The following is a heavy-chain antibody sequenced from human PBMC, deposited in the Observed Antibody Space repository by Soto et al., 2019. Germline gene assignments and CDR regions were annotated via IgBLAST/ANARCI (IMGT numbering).Heavy chain of an antibody. D-gene: IGHD3-16*01. V-gene: IGHV3-7*01. CDR1: GFTFSTYW. CDR2: MDQDGSER. Sequence: EVQLVESGGGLVQPGGSLRLSCAASGFTFSTYWMTWVRQPPGKGLEWVANMDQDGSERYYVDSVRGRFTVSRDNAKNSLSLQRNSLRAEDTAVYYCVCGGNFFIYWGQGTLVTVSP. J-gene: IGHJ4*02. CDR3: VCGGNFFIY.